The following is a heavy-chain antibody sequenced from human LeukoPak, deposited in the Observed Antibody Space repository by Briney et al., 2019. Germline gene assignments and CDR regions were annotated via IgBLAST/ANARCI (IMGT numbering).Heavy chain of an antibody. CDR3: ASHPLRYFDWLSDYYFDY. D-gene: IGHD3-9*01. V-gene: IGHV1-69*13. J-gene: IGHJ4*02. Sequence: ASVKVSCKASGGTFISYAISWVRQAPGQGLEWMGGIIPIFGTANYAQKFQGRVTITADESTSTAYMELSSLRSEDTAVYYCASHPLRYFDWLSDYYFDYWGQGTLVTVSS. CDR2: IIPIFGTA. CDR1: GGTFISYA.